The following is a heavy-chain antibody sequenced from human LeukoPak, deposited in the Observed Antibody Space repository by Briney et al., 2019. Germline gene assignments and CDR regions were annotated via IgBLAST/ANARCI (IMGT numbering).Heavy chain of an antibody. CDR3: ARRTGMTLPGWLRVVDL. V-gene: IGHV3-30*03. CDR2: ISYDGSNK. CDR1: GLTFSNDW. D-gene: IGHD6-19*01. J-gene: IGHJ5*02. Sequence: PGGSLRLSCAVFGLTFSNDWMTWVRQAPGKGLEWVAVISYDGSNKYYADSVKGRFTISRDNSKNTLYLQMNSLRDEDTAVYYCARRTGMTLPGWLRVVDLWGQGTLVTVSS.